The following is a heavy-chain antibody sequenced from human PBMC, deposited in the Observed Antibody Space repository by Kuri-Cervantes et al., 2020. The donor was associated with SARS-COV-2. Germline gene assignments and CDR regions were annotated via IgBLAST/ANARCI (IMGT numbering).Heavy chain of an antibody. CDR1: GFTLRSYS. Sequence: GESLKISCAASGFTLRSYSMNWVRQAPGKGLEWVSSISSSSSYIYYADSVKGRFTISRDNAKNSLYLQMNSLRAEDTAVYYCARGVGYGDYTLDYWGQGTLVTVSS. D-gene: IGHD4-17*01. CDR2: ISSSSSYI. V-gene: IGHV3-21*01. J-gene: IGHJ4*02. CDR3: ARGVGYGDYTLDY.